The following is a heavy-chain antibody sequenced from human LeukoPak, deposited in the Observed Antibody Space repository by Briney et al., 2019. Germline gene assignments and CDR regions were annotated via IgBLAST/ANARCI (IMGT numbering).Heavy chain of an antibody. CDR2: IKHDGSEK. D-gene: IGHD2-15*01. V-gene: IGHV3-7*03. CDR3: ARGRSCDY. CDR1: GFTFSSYG. J-gene: IGHJ4*02. Sequence: GGSLRLSCAASGFTFSSYGMSWVRQAPGKGLEWVANIKHDGSEKYYVDSVKGRFTISRDNAKNSLYLQMDSLRAEDTAFYYCARGRSCDYWGQGTLVTVSS.